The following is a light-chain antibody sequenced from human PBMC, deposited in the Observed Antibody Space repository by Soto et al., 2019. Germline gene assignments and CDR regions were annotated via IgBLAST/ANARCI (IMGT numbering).Light chain of an antibody. CDR1: QRISNF. J-gene: IGKJ1*01. Sequence: DIQMTQSPSSLSASLRDRVTITCRAGQRISNFLNWYQQKPGKAPNLLIYAASSLQSGVPSRFSGSGSGTDFTLTISSLQSEDFATYYCQQHYITPWTFGQGTKVEIK. V-gene: IGKV1-39*01. CDR3: QQHYITPWT. CDR2: AAS.